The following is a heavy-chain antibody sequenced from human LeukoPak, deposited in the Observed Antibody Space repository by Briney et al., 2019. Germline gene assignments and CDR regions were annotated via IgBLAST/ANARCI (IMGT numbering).Heavy chain of an antibody. CDR2: IFHTGST. CDR3: ARQSLTLAAAGTGWFDP. V-gene: IGHV4-38-2*02. Sequence: LETLSLTCTVSGYSISDGNYWGWIRQPPGKGLEWIGSIFHTGSTYDNPSLKSRVTTSVDTSKNQFSLKLSSVTAADTAVYYCARQSLTLAAAGTGWFDPWGQGTLVTVSS. D-gene: IGHD6-13*01. J-gene: IGHJ5*02. CDR1: GYSISDGNY.